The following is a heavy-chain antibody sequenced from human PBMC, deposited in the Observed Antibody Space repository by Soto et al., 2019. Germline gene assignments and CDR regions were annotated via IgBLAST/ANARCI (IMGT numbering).Heavy chain of an antibody. CDR1: GFTVSSNY. V-gene: IGHV3-66*01. CDR2: IYSGGST. CDR3: ARGYTVTHYYYYYYMDV. Sequence: GGSLRLSCAASGFTVSSNYMSWVRQAPGKGLEWVSVIYSGGSTYYADSVKGRFTISRDNSKNTLYLQMNSLRAEDTAVYYCARGYTVTHYYYYYYMDVWGKGTTVTVSS. D-gene: IGHD4-17*01. J-gene: IGHJ6*03.